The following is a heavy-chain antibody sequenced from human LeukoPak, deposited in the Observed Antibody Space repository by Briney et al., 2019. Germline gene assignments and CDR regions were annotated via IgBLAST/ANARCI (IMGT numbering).Heavy chain of an antibody. Sequence: PSETLSLTCAVSGSSISSGGYSWSWIRQPPGKGLEWIGYTYHSGSTYYNPSLKSRVTISVDRSKNQFSLKLSSVTAADTAVYYCARGLIDSSGQHFDYWGQGTLVTVSS. V-gene: IGHV4-30-2*01. CDR3: ARGLIDSSGQHFDY. CDR2: TYHSGST. CDR1: GSSISSGGYS. D-gene: IGHD3-22*01. J-gene: IGHJ4*02.